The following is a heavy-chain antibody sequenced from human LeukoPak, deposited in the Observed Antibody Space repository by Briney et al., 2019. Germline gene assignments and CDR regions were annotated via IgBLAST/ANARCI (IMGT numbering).Heavy chain of an antibody. Sequence: GGSLRLSCAASGLTFSSYAMSWVRQAPGRGLEWVSAISGSGGSTYYADSVKGRFTISRDNSKNTLYLQMNSLRAEDTAVYYCAKGMTVVPPSFDYWGQGTLVTVSS. CDR1: GLTFSSYA. CDR2: ISGSGGST. CDR3: AKGMTVVPPSFDY. D-gene: IGHD4-23*01. J-gene: IGHJ4*02. V-gene: IGHV3-23*01.